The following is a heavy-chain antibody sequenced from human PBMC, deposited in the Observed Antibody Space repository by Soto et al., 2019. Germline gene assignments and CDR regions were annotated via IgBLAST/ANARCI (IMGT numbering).Heavy chain of an antibody. Sequence: QVQLVQSGAEVKKPGASVKVSCKASGYTFSNYYIHWVRLAPGLGLEWMGVINPSGVSTRYAQKFQYRVDMTRDMSTTTVYMELSSLRSEDTAVYFCARWGNGDYVGYWHFDLWGRGTLVTVSS. J-gene: IGHJ2*01. V-gene: IGHV1-46*01. CDR3: ARWGNGDYVGYWHFDL. CDR1: GYTFSNYY. CDR2: INPSGVST. D-gene: IGHD4-17*01.